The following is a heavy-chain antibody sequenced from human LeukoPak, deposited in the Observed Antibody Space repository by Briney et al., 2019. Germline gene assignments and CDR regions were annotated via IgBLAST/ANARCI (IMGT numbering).Heavy chain of an antibody. CDR1: GYSISSGYY. CDR2: IYHSGST. CDR3: ARRGYYYDGSGYS. J-gene: IGHJ4*02. V-gene: IGHV4-38-2*01. D-gene: IGHD3-22*01. Sequence: SETLSLTCAVSGYSISSGYYWGWIRQPPGKGLEWIGSIYHSGSTYYNPSLKSRVTISVDTSKNQFSLKLSSVTAADTAVYYCARRGYYYDGSGYSWGQGTLVTVSS.